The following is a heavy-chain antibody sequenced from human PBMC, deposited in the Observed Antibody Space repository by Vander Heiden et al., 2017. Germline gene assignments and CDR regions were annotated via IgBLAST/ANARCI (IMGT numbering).Heavy chain of an antibody. CDR2: IESKADGGTT. V-gene: IGHV3-15*04. CDR3: TTETRRGAVAGTMYFYYGMDV. J-gene: IGHJ6*02. D-gene: IGHD6-19*01. CDR1: GFTFRNAW. Sequence: DVQLAESGGGLVKPGGSLRLSCAASGFTFRNAWMAWVRQAPGRGLEWVGRIESKADGGTTDYAAPVKGRFTLSTEDSENTVHLQMNSLRTEDTAVYYCTTETRRGAVAGTMYFYYGMDVWGQGTTVTVSS.